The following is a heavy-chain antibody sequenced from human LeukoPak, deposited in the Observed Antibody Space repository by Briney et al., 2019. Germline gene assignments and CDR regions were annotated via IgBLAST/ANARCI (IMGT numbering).Heavy chain of an antibody. CDR2: ISAYNGNT. CDR3: ARDLYGYSSSWWDY. Sequence: ASVKVSYKASGYTFTSYGISWVRQAPGQGLEWMGWISAYNGNTNYAQKLQGRVTMTTGTSTSTAYMELRSLRSDDTAVYYCARDLYGYSSSWWDYWGQGTLVTVSS. CDR1: GYTFTSYG. J-gene: IGHJ4*02. V-gene: IGHV1-18*01. D-gene: IGHD6-13*01.